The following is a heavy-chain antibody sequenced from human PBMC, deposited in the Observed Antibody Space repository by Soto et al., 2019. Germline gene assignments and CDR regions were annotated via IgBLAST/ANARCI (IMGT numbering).Heavy chain of an antibody. CDR2: IYYSGTT. CDR3: ASDESATDAFDI. D-gene: IGHD5-12*01. V-gene: IGHV4-31*03. J-gene: IGHJ3*02. CDR1: GGSISSGGYY. Sequence: QVQLQESGPGLVKPSQTLSLTCTVSGGSISSGGYYWSWIRQNPGKGLEWIGYIYYSGTTNYNPSIKSRLTISVDTSKNQFSLKLNSMTAADTAVYYCASDESATDAFDIWGQGTMVTVSS.